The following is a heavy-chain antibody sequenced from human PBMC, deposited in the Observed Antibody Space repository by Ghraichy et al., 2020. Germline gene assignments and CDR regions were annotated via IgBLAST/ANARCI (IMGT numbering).Heavy chain of an antibody. V-gene: IGHV4-39*07. CDR3: ARGPIAARNTYYYYYYMDV. D-gene: IGHD6-6*01. Sequence: SETLSLTCTVSGGSISSSSYYWGWIRQPPGKGLEWIGSIYYSGSTYYNPSLKSRVTISVDTSKNQFSLKLSSVTAADTAVYYCARGPIAARNTYYYYYYMDVWGKGTTVTVSS. J-gene: IGHJ6*03. CDR1: GGSISSSSYY. CDR2: IYYSGST.